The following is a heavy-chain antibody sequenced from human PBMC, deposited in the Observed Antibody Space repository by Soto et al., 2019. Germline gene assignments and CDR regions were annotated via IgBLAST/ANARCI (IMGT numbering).Heavy chain of an antibody. CDR2: FSGSSINT. CDR1: GFTSSNYG. Sequence: PGGSLRLSCTASGFTSSNYGMSWVRQAPGKGLEWVSGFSGSSINTNYAGPVEGRFTISRDSSKNTLYLQMNTLGVEDTAVYYCARHYYGSGTYRAFDYWGQGTLVTVSS. CDR3: ARHYYGSGTYRAFDY. J-gene: IGHJ4*01. V-gene: IGHV3-23*01. D-gene: IGHD3-10*01.